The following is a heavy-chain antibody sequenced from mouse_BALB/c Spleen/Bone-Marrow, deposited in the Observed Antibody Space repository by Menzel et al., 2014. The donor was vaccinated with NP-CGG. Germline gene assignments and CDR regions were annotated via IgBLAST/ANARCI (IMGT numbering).Heavy chain of an antibody. J-gene: IGHJ4*01. CDR2: IDPENGNT. V-gene: IGHV14-1*02. CDR3: ARGDGYAMDY. CDR1: GFNIKDYY. Sequence: VQLQQSGAEIVRPGALVKLSCKASGFNIKDYYMQWVKQRPEQGLEWIGWIDPENGNTIYDPKFQGKASITADTSSNTAYLHLSSLTSEDTAVYYCARGDGYAMDYWGQGTSVTVSS.